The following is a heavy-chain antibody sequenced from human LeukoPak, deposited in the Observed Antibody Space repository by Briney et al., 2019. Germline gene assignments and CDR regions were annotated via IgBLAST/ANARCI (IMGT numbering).Heavy chain of an antibody. D-gene: IGHD3-22*01. J-gene: IGHJ4*02. Sequence: SETLSLTCAVYGGSFSGYYWSWIRQPPGKGLEWIGEINHSGSTNYNPSLKSRVTISVDTSKNQFSLKLSSVTAADTAVYYCARGLDSSGYYFDYWGQGTLVTVSS. CDR1: GGSFSGYY. V-gene: IGHV4-34*01. CDR3: ARGLDSSGYYFDY. CDR2: INHSGST.